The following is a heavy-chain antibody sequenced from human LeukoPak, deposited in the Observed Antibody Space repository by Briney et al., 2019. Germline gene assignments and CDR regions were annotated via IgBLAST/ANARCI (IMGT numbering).Heavy chain of an antibody. J-gene: IGHJ3*02. CDR3: AIRGYSYAPDAFDI. D-gene: IGHD5-18*01. CDR2: IYHDGST. V-gene: IGHV4-38-2*02. Sequence: SETLSLTCTVSGYSISSGYYWGWIRQPHGKGLEWIGSIYHDGSTYYNPSLKSRVTISVDTSKNQFSLKLTSVTAADTAMYYCAIRGYSYAPDAFDIWGQGTMVIVSS. CDR1: GYSISSGYY.